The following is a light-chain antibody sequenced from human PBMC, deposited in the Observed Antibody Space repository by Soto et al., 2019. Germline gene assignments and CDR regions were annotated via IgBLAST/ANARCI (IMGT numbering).Light chain of an antibody. CDR3: QQYNNWPT. CDR2: GAS. Sequence: ENVLTQSPGTLSLSPGERATLSCRASQTVYNGFLAWYQQKPGQAPRLLIYGASTRATGIPARFSGSGSGTEFTLTISSLQSEDFAVYYCQQYNNWPTFGQGTKVDIK. J-gene: IGKJ1*01. V-gene: IGKV3-15*01. CDR1: QTVYNGF.